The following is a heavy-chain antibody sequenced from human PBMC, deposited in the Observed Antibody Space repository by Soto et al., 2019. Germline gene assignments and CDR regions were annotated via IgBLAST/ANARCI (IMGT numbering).Heavy chain of an antibody. V-gene: IGHV5-10-1*01. CDR3: ARRPYDILTGYSHYYYYYGMDV. D-gene: IGHD3-9*01. CDR1: GYSFTSYW. J-gene: IGHJ6*02. CDR2: IDPSDSYT. Sequence: GESLKISCKGSGYSFTSYWISWVRQMPGKGLEWMGRIDPSDSYTNYSPSFQGHVTISADKSISTAYLQWSSLKASDTAMYYCARRPYDILTGYSHYYYYYGMDVWGQGTTVTVSS.